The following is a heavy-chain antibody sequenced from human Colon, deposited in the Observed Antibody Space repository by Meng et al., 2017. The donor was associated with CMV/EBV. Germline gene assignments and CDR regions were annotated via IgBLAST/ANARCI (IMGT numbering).Heavy chain of an antibody. D-gene: IGHD4-11*01. CDR2: INPSGGST. Sequence: ASAQVSCKASGYTFTSYYMHWVRQAPGQGLEWMGIINPSGGSTSYAQKFQGRVTMTRDTSTSTVYMELSSLRSEDTAVYYCARTDPWSNYPYYYYYGMDVWGQGTTVTVSS. V-gene: IGHV1-46*01. CDR1: GYTFTSYY. J-gene: IGHJ6*02. CDR3: ARTDPWSNYPYYYYYGMDV.